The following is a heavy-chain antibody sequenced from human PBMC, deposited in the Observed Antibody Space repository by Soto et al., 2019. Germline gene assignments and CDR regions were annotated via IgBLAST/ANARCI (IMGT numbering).Heavy chain of an antibody. Sequence: QVQLQESGPGLVKPSQTLSLTCTVSGGSISSGGYYWSWIRQHPGKGLEWIGYLYYSGSTSSNPSRKSRVTISVDTSKNPFSLKLSSVTAADTAVYYCARDEGGTTAIGGWGQGTLVTVSS. CDR3: ARDEGGTTAIGG. J-gene: IGHJ4*02. V-gene: IGHV4-31*03. CDR1: GGSISSGGYY. CDR2: LYYSGST. D-gene: IGHD1-26*01.